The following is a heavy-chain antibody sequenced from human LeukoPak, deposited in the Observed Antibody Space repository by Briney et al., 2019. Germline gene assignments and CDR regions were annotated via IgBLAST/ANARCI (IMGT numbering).Heavy chain of an antibody. V-gene: IGHV3-53*01. J-gene: IGHJ3*02. CDR2: IYSGGNT. CDR3: AGRGWLLPHDAFDI. CDR1: GFTVSSNY. Sequence: GGSLRLSCAASGFTVSSNYMSWVRQAPGKGLEWVSVIYSGGNTYYADSVKGRFTISRDNSKNTLYLQMNSLRAEDTAVYYCAGRGWLLPHDAFDIWGQGTMVTVSS. D-gene: IGHD3-22*01.